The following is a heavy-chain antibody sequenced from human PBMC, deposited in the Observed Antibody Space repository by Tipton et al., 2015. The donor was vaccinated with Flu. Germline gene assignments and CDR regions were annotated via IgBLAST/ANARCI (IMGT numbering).Heavy chain of an antibody. Sequence: QLVQSGAEVEKPGASVKVSCKASGYTFIDYYLHWVRQAPRQGLEWMGWIDPNTGDTNSAQAFQGRVTMTRDTSISTVYMELTSLRSDDTAVYYCARIPNPAVVPKSAYAFEIRGRGTMVTVSS. J-gene: IGHJ3*02. CDR2: IDPNTGDT. CDR3: ARIPNPAVVPKSAYAFEI. CDR1: GYTFIDYY. D-gene: IGHD2-2*01. V-gene: IGHV1-2*02.